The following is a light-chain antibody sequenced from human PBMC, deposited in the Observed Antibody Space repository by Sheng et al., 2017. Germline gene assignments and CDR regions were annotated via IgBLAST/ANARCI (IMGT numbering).Light chain of an antibody. CDR2: DG. CDR1: SSNIGTNY. J-gene: IGLJ1*01. V-gene: IGLV1-51*02. Sequence: QSVLTQPPSVSAAPGQKVTISCSGTSSNIGTNYVSWYQQLPGTAPKLLIYDGKRPSGIPDRFSGSKSGTSATLAITGLQTGDEADYYCGTWDRSLGADVFGTGTTVTVL. CDR3: GTWDRSLGADV.